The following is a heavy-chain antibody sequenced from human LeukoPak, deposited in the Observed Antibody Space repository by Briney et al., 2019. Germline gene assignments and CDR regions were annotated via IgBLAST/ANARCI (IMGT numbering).Heavy chain of an antibody. J-gene: IGHJ4*02. CDR2: IKSKTDGGTA. V-gene: IGHV3-15*01. D-gene: IGHD4-23*01. CDR1: GFTFSSYS. Sequence: WRSLRLSCAASGFTFSSYSMNWVRQAPGKGLEWVGRIKSKTDGGTADYAAPVKGRFTISRDDSKDTLYLQMNSLKTEDTAVYYCTTESNGGSDSWGRGTLVTVSS. CDR3: TTESNGGSDS.